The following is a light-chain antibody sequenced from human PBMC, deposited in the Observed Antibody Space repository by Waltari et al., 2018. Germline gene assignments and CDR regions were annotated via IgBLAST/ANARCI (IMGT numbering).Light chain of an antibody. CDR3: SSYAGSNHLV. CDR2: EVN. CDR1: SSDVGVYND. V-gene: IGLV2-8*01. J-gene: IGLJ3*02. Sequence: QSALTQPPSASGSPGQSVTIPCTGTSSDVGVYNDVSWYQHHPGKAPKLMVYEVNKRPSGVPDRFSGSKSGNTASLTVSGLQAEDESDYYCSSYAGSNHLVFGGGTKLTVL.